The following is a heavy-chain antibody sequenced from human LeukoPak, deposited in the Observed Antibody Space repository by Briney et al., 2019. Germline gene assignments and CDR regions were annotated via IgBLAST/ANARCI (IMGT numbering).Heavy chain of an antibody. CDR3: AKGVVLRVIVVGYFDY. D-gene: IGHD3-22*01. CDR1: GFTFTSYS. CDR2: ISGGGGST. J-gene: IGHJ4*02. V-gene: IGHV3-23*01. Sequence: GGSLRLSCAASGFTFTSYSMNWVRQAPGKGLEWVSTISGGGGSTYYADSVKGRFTISRDNSKNTLYLQMNSLRAEDTAVYYCAKGVVLRVIVVGYFDYWGQGTLVTVSS.